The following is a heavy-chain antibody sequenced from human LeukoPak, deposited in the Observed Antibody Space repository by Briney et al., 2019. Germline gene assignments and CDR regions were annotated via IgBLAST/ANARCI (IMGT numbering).Heavy chain of an antibody. J-gene: IGHJ6*03. D-gene: IGHD3-3*01. CDR2: INHSGST. CDR3: ARGGNYDFWSGYYPYYYMDV. CDR1: GGSFSGYY. V-gene: IGHV4-34*01. Sequence: PSETLSLTCAVYGGSFSGYYWSWIRQPPGKGLEWIGEINHSGSTNYNPSLKSRVTISVDTSKNQFSLKLSSVTAADTAVYYCARGGNYDFWSGYYPYYYMDVWGKGTTVTVSS.